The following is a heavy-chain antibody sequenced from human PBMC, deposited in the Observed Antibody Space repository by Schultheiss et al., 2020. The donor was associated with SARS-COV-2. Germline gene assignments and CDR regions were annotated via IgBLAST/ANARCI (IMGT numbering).Heavy chain of an antibody. CDR2: ISSNSSYI. CDR1: GFTFSSYS. CDR3: TTDSGSYFSRYGMDV. Sequence: GGSLRLSCAASGFTFSSYSMNWVRQAPGKGLEWVSSISSNSSYIYYADSVKGRFTISRDNAKNSLYLQMNSLRAEDTAVYYCTTDSGSYFSRYGMDVWGQGTTVTVSS. J-gene: IGHJ6*02. V-gene: IGHV3-21*01. D-gene: IGHD1-26*01.